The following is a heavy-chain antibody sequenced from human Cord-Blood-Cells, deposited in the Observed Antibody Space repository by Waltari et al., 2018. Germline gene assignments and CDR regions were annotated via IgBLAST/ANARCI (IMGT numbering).Heavy chain of an antibody. CDR1: AGSISSGDYY. J-gene: IGHJ2*01. CDR3: AREPLGYCSSTSCYNWYFDL. CDR2: IYYSGST. D-gene: IGHD2-2*01. Sequence: QVQLQESGPGLVKPSQTLSITCTVSAGSISSGDYYWSWIRQPPGKGPEWIGYIYYSGSTYYNPSLKSRVTISVDTSKNQFSLKLSSVTAADTAVYYCAREPLGYCSSTSCYNWYFDLWGRGTLVTVSS. V-gene: IGHV4-30-4*01.